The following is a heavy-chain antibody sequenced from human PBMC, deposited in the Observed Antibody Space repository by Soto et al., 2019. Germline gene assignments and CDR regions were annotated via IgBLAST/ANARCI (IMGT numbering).Heavy chain of an antibody. D-gene: IGHD2-21*02. V-gene: IGHV5-51*01. Sequence: PGESLKISCKGSGYSFSTYWIGWVRQMPGKGLEWMGNIYPGDSDTRYSPSFQGQVTISADNSIRTAFLQWSSLKASDTAIYYCARTTAYYFEFWGQGTQVTVSS. CDR2: IYPGDSDT. J-gene: IGHJ4*02. CDR3: ARTTAYYFEF. CDR1: GYSFSTYW.